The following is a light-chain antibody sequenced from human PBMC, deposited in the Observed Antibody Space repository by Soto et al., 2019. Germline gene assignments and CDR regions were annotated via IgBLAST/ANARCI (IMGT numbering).Light chain of an antibody. CDR2: DDN. CDR3: GSWDSSLSAYV. CDR1: SSNIGGNS. V-gene: IGLV1-51*01. J-gene: IGLJ1*01. Sequence: QSVLTQPPSVSAAPGQKVTISCSGSSSNIGGNSVSWYQQPPGTAPKLLIYDDNKRPSGIPDRFSGSKSGTSATLGITGFQTGDEADYYCGSWDSSLSAYVFGTGTKV.